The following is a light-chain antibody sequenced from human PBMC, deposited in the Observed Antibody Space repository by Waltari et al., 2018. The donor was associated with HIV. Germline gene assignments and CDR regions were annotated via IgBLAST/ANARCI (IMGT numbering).Light chain of an antibody. V-gene: IGLV2-11*01. CDR2: DVS. Sequence: QSSLTQPRSVSGSPGQSVTISCSGTSSDVGSYNYVSWYQQHPGKAHKVMIYDVSKRPSGVPDRFSGSKSGKTASLTISGLQAEDEADYYCCSYAGMYTWVFGGGTKLTVL. J-gene: IGLJ3*02. CDR3: CSYAGMYTWV. CDR1: SSDVGSYNY.